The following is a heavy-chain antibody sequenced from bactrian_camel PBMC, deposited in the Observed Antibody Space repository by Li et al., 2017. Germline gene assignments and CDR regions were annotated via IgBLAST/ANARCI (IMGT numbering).Heavy chain of an antibody. CDR3: AADLGPPLHVFDQRHY. Sequence: VQLVESGGGSVQAGGSLRLSCAASGFTFSNYAMNWVRQLPEKGLEWVAGINSGGGATLYSPSVEGRFTISRDNVKNTLYLQLDSLNTEDTAMYYCAADLGPPLHVFDQRHYWGQGTQVTVS. CDR2: INSGGGAT. J-gene: IGHJ4*01. V-gene: IGHV3S42*01. D-gene: IGHD2*01. CDR1: GFTFSNYA.